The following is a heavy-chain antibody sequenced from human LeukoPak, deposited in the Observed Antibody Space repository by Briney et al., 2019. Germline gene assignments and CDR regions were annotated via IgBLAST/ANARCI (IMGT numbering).Heavy chain of an antibody. V-gene: IGHV3-23*01. CDR1: GFTFSSYA. D-gene: IGHD3-3*01. CDR2: ISGSGGST. CDR3: ARDRASYDFWSGYNYMDV. J-gene: IGHJ6*03. Sequence: GGSLRLSCAASGFTFSSYAMSWVRQAPGKGLEWVSAISGSGGSTYYADSVKGRFTISRDNSRNTLYLQMNSLRAEDTAVYYCARDRASYDFWSGYNYMDVWGKGTTVTVSS.